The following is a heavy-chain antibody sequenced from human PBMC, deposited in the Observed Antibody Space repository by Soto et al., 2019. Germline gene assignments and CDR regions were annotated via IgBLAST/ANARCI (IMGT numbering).Heavy chain of an antibody. CDR1: GFSFNTFG. V-gene: IGHV3-30*18. J-gene: IGHJ4*02. CDR2: IPDDGRNK. D-gene: IGHD4-17*01. Sequence: QVQLVESGGGVVQPGRSLRLSCAASGFSFNTFGIHWLRQAPGKGLERVALIPDDGRNKYFADSVKRRFTMSRDNSNNTLYLQMNSLRAEDTAVSSCAKDWGHGDYVIDNWGQGTLVIVSS. CDR3: AKDWGHGDYVIDN.